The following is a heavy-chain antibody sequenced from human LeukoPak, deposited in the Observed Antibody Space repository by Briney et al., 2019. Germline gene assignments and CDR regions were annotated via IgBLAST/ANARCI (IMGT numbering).Heavy chain of an antibody. Sequence: PLETLSLTCTVFGGSINTYYWSWIRQSPGKGLEFIGYIYSSGSTDYNPSLKSRVVISIDTSKSQFSLKMNSVTAADTAVYYCARRGTPYYYYYMDVWGKGTTVTVSS. D-gene: IGHD3-16*01. J-gene: IGHJ6*03. CDR3: ARRGTPYYYYYMDV. CDR1: GGSINTYY. CDR2: IYSSGST. V-gene: IGHV4-59*08.